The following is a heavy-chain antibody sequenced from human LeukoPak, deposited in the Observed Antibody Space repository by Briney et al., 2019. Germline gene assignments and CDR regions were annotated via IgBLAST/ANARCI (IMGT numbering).Heavy chain of an antibody. CDR2: IYYIVST. D-gene: IGHD1-26*01. CDR1: GGSISSGDYY. CDR3: ARRSVVGPTGYFSYYGMDV. Sequence: SETLSLTCTVSGGSISSGDYYWSWIRQPPGKGPEWIGYIYYIVSTYYNPSLQSRVTISVDTSKNQFSLELSSVTAADTAVYYCARRSVVGPTGYFSYYGMDVWGQGTTVTVSS. V-gene: IGHV4-30-4*01. J-gene: IGHJ6*02.